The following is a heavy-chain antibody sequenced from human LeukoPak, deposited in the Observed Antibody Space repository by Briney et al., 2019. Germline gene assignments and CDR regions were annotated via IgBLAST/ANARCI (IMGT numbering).Heavy chain of an antibody. Sequence: PGGSLRLSCAASGFTFSSYSMNWVRQAPGKGLEWVSSISSSSSYIYYADSVKGRFTIFRDNAKNSLYLQMNSLRAEDTAVYYCARDPSPYGDYVFDYWGQGTLVTVSS. J-gene: IGHJ4*02. CDR2: ISSSSSYI. CDR1: GFTFSSYS. V-gene: IGHV3-21*01. CDR3: ARDPSPYGDYVFDY. D-gene: IGHD4-17*01.